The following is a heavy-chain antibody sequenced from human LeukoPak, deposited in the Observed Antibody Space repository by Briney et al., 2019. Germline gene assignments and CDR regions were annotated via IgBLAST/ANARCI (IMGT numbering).Heavy chain of an antibody. CDR3: ARSRDGYNFAFDY. D-gene: IGHD5-24*01. V-gene: IGHV3-49*04. CDR2: MRSGETP. Sequence: QPGRSLLLSCPTSGFTFGDYALSGVRRAPGKGGEGVGFMRSGETPQYAASVRGRFIISRDDSNRVAHLQMSSLKTEDTALYYCARSRDGYNFAFDYWGRGTLVTVSS. CDR1: GFTFGDYA. J-gene: IGHJ4*02.